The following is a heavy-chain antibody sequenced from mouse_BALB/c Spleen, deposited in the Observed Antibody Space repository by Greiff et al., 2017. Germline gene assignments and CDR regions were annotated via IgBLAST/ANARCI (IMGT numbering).Heavy chain of an antibody. J-gene: IGHJ2*01. CDR1: GYTFTSYW. V-gene: IGHV1-69*02. D-gene: IGHD1-1*02. CDR3: TRWYDY. Sequence: VQLQQPGAELVRPGASVKLSCKASGYTFTSYWINWVKQRPGQGLEWIGNIYPSDSYTNYNQKFKDKATLTVDKSSSTAYMQLSSPTSEDSAVYYCTRWYDYWGQGTTLTVSS. CDR2: IYPSDSYT.